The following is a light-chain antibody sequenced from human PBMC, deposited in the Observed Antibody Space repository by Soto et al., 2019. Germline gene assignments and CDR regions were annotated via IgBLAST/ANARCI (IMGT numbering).Light chain of an antibody. CDR3: QPSYSTLT. Sequence: DIQMTQSPSSLSASVGDRVTITCRASQSISSYLNWYQQKPGKAPKLLIYAASSLQSGVPSRFSGSGSGTDFTLTISSLQPEDFATYYCQPSYSTLTFGQGTRLAIK. J-gene: IGKJ5*01. CDR1: QSISSY. V-gene: IGKV1-39*01. CDR2: AAS.